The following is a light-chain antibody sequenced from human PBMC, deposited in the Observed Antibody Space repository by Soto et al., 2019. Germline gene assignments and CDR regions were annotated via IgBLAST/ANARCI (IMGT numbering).Light chain of an antibody. CDR1: QSVSSSY. CDR2: GSS. Sequence: EIVLTQSPGTLSLSPGERATLSCKSSQSVSSSYLAWYQQKPGQAPRLLIYGSSSRATGIPDSFSGSGSGTEFILTISGLEPEDSGTYYCHQHCGSPETFGQGTKVDIK. CDR3: HQHCGSPET. V-gene: IGKV3-20*01. J-gene: IGKJ1*01.